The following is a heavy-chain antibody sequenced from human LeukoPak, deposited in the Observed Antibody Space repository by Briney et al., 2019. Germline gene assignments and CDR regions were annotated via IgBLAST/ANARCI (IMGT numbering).Heavy chain of an antibody. CDR1: GFTFSSYA. CDR2: IRYDGSNK. J-gene: IGHJ4*02. CDR3: ARGYCSGGSCFHFDY. D-gene: IGHD2-15*01. Sequence: GGSLRLSCAASGFTFSSYAMHWVRQAPGKGLGWVAFIRYDGSNKYYADSVKGRFTISRDNSKNTLYLQMNSLRAEDTAVYYCARGYCSGGSCFHFDYWGQGTLVTVSS. V-gene: IGHV3-30*02.